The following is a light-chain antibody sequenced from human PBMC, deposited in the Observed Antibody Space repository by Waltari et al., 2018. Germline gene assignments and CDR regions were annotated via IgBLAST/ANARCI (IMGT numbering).Light chain of an antibody. CDR2: WAS. Sequence: DIVMTQSPDSLAVSLGERATINCKSSQGVLYSSNNKNYLAWYQQKPGQPPKLLIYWASTRESGVPDGFSGSGSGTDFTLTISSLQAEYVAVYYCQQCYLTPYTFGQGTNLEIK. V-gene: IGKV4-1*01. CDR3: QQCYLTPYT. J-gene: IGKJ2*01. CDR1: QGVLYSSNNKNY.